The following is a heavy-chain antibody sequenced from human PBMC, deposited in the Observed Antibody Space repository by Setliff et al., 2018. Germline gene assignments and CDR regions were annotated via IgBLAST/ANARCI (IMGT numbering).Heavy chain of an antibody. CDR1: GYTLTNCY. J-gene: IGHJ4*02. CDR3: ARESVEMTTSTRSGFDY. V-gene: IGHV1-46*04. CDR2: INPSSGGI. Sequence: GASVKVSCKASGYTLTNCYMHWVRQAPGQGLEWMGIINPSSGGISYAQKLQGRVIMTRDTSTSTVYMEVGRLRSEDTAVYHCARESVEMTTSTRSGFDYWGQGTLVTVSS. D-gene: IGHD4-17*01.